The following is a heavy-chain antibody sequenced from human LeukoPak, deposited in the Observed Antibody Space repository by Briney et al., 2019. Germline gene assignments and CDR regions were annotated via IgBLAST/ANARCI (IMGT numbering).Heavy chain of an antibody. CDR3: ARDMVRGVKAYLSWFDP. V-gene: IGHV4-4*07. J-gene: IGHJ5*02. CDR1: GDSISSYY. D-gene: IGHD3-10*01. Sequence: PSETLSLTCTVSGDSISSYYWSWIRQPAGKGLGWIGRMYVSGSTNYNPSLKSRVTMSVDTSKNQFSLKMTSVTAADTAFYYCARDMVRGVKAYLSWFDPWGQGIPVTVST. CDR2: MYVSGST.